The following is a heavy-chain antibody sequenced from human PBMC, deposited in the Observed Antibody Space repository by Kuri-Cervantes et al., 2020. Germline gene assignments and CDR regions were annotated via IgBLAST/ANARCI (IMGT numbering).Heavy chain of an antibody. V-gene: IGHV1-18*01. CDR1: GYTFTSYA. CDR2: ISAYNGNT. J-gene: IGHJ5*02. Sequence: ASVKVSCKASGYTFTSYAMNWVRQAPGQGLEWMGWISAYNGNTNYAQKLQGRVTMTTDTSTSTAYMELSSLRSEDTAVYYCARDRGPYSSSWYGRVPGWFDPWGQGTLVTVSS. D-gene: IGHD6-13*01. CDR3: ARDRGPYSSSWYGRVPGWFDP.